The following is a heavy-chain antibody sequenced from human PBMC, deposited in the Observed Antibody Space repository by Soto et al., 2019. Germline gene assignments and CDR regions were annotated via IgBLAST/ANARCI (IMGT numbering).Heavy chain of an antibody. CDR2: ISSSGSTI. J-gene: IGHJ3*02. V-gene: IGHV3-11*01. CDR1: GFTFSDYY. CDR3: ARDVTDDAFDI. Sequence: ILACAASGFTFSDYYMSWIRQAPGKGLEWVSYISSSGSTIYYADSVKGRFTISRDNAKNSLYLQMNSLRAEDTAVYYCARDVTDDAFDIWGQGTMVTVSS.